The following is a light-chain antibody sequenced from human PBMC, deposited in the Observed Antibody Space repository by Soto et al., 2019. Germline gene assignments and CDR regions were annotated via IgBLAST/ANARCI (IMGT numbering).Light chain of an antibody. V-gene: IGKV3-20*01. J-gene: IGKJ1*01. CDR2: GAS. Sequence: EIVLTQSPDTLSLSPGERATLSCRASQSVSISYLAWYQQTPGPAPRLLIYGASSRATGIPDRFSGSGSATDFPLTISRLEPEDVAVYYCQQYGNSPLTFGQGTKVEIK. CDR3: QQYGNSPLT. CDR1: QSVSISY.